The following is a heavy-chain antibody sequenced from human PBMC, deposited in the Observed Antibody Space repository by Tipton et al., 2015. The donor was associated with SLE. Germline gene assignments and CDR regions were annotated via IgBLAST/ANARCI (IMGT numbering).Heavy chain of an antibody. D-gene: IGHD6-13*01. CDR3: ARWGAAAGTGAFDI. CDR2: ISSSGSTI. CDR1: GFTFSSYE. V-gene: IGHV3-48*03. Sequence: SLRLSCAASGFTFSSYEMNWVRQAPGKGLEWVSYISSSGSTIYYADPVKGRFTISRDNAKNSLYLQMNSLRAEDTAVYYCARWGAAAGTGAFDIWGQGTMVTVSS. J-gene: IGHJ3*02.